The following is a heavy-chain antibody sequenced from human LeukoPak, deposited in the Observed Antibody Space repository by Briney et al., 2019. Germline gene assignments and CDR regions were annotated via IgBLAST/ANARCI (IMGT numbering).Heavy chain of an antibody. D-gene: IGHD6-19*01. V-gene: IGHV3-30*18. CDR2: ISDDGSEK. CDR1: GFTFTDFG. CDR3: VKDTPNNSGWDY. J-gene: IGHJ4*02. Sequence: GRSLRLSCAASGFTFTDFGMHWVRQAPGKGLEWVAFISDDGSEKFYVGSVKGRFTISGDNFKNTLYLQMNSLRTEDTAVYYCVKDTPNNSGWDYWGQGTLVTVSS.